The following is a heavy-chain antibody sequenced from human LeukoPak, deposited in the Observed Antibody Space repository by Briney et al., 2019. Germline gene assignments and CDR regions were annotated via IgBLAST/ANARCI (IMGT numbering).Heavy chain of an antibody. Sequence: PGGSLRLSCAASGFTFSRYAMSWARQAPGKGLEWASTISGSGDGTYYADSVNSRFTIYRENSNNTVYLQMNSLRADDTAVYYCAKDLDDSSGFYSYHHWGQGTLVTVSS. J-gene: IGHJ1*01. CDR1: GFTFSRYA. CDR2: ISGSGDGT. V-gene: IGHV3-23*01. CDR3: AKDLDDSSGFYSYHH. D-gene: IGHD3-22*01.